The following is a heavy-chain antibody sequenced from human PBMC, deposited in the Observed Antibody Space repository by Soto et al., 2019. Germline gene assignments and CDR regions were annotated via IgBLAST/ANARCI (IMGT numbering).Heavy chain of an antibody. D-gene: IGHD2-2*01. V-gene: IGHV1-69*02. CDR2: IIPILGIA. CDR1: GGTFSSYT. CDR3: AVIVPAAIDPFDY. J-gene: IGHJ4*02. Sequence: QVQLVHSGAEVKKPGYSVKVSCMASGGTFSSYTISWVRQAPGQGLEWMGRIIPILGIANYAQKFQSRVTITADKSTSTAYMELSSLRSEDTAVYYCAVIVPAAIDPFDYWGQGTLVTVSS.